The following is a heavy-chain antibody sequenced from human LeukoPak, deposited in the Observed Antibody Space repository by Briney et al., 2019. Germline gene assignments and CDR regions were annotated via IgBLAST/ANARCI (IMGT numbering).Heavy chain of an antibody. D-gene: IGHD3-3*01. J-gene: IGHJ4*02. V-gene: IGHV4-39*01. CDR2: IYYSGST. CDR3: ARLPRLRFLVPFDY. CDR1: GGSISSSSYY. Sequence: SETLSLTCTVSGGSISSSSYYWGWIRQPPGKGLEWIGSIYYSGSTSYNPSLKSRVTISVDTSKNQFSLKLSSVTAADTAVYYCARLPRLRFLVPFDYWGQGTLVTVSS.